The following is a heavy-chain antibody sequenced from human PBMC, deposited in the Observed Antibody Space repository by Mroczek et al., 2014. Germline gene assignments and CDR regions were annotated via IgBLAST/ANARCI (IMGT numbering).Heavy chain of an antibody. CDR1: GGSFSGYY. CDR2: INHSGST. D-gene: IGHD3-3*01. Sequence: QVQLQQWGAGLLKPSKTLSLTCAVYGGSFSGYYWSWIRQPPGKGLEWIGEINHSGSTNYNPSLKSRVTISVDTSKNQFSLKLSSVTAADTAVYYCARGRDDFWSGYYWFDPWGQGTLVTVSS. V-gene: IGHV4-34*01. J-gene: IGHJ5*02. CDR3: ARGRDDFWSGYYWFDP.